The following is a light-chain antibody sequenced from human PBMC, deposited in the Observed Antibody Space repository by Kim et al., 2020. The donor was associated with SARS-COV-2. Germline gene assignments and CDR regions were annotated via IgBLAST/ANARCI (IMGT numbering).Light chain of an antibody. CDR3: QQYLKSPLT. V-gene: IGKV3-20*01. J-gene: IGKJ4*01. Sequence: EIVLTQSPVTLSLSPGERATLSCRASQSVGSRYLAWFQQKPGQPPRLLMYDTSKRATGVPDRFSGSGSGTDFTLTVSRLEAEDYAVYYCQQYLKSPLTFGGGTKLEI. CDR2: DTS. CDR1: QSVGSRY.